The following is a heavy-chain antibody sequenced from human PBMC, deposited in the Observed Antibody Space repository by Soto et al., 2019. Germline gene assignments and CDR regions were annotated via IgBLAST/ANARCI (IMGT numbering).Heavy chain of an antibody. Sequence: SETRSVRWGGYGGTVRGDYWRGIRQPPGKGLEWIGEINHSGSTNYNPSLTSRVTISVDTSKNQFSLKLSSVTAADTAVYYFARGFYHLSRGSSRDCGPGPLVTVSS. D-gene: IGHD3-3*01. J-gene: IGHJ4*02. CDR3: ARGFYHLSRGSSRD. V-gene: IGHV4-34*01. CDR2: INHSGST. CDR1: GGTVRGDY.